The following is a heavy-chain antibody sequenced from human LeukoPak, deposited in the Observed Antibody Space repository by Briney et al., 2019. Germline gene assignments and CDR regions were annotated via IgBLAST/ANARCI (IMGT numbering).Heavy chain of an antibody. J-gene: IGHJ4*02. Sequence: PGGSLRLSCAASGFTFSSYGMHWVRQAPGKGLEWVSFIRYDGSNKYYADSVKGRFTISRDNSKNTLYLKMNSLRGEDTAVYYCAKDWGWVVRGVTTPVDYWGQGTLVTVSS. CDR2: IRYDGSNK. D-gene: IGHD3-10*01. CDR3: AKDWGWVVRGVTTPVDY. CDR1: GFTFSSYG. V-gene: IGHV3-30*02.